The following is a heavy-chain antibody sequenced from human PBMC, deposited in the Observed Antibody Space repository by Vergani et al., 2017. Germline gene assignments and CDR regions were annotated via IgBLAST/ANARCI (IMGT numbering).Heavy chain of an antibody. CDR3: AREGTIRNWFDP. CDR2: IYYSGST. Sequence: QVQLQESGPGLVKPSQTLSLTCTVSGGSISSGGYYWSWIRQHPGKGLEWIGYIYYSGSTYYNPSLKSRVTRSVDTSKNQFSLKLSSVTAADTAVYYCAREGTIRNWFDPWGQGTLVTVSS. J-gene: IGHJ5*02. CDR1: GGSISSGGYY. V-gene: IGHV4-31*03. D-gene: IGHD1-7*01.